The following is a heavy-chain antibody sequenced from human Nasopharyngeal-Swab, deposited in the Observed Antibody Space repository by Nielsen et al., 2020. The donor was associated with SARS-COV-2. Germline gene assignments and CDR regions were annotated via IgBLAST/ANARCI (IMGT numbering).Heavy chain of an antibody. CDR3: ARGVVAATHLFDY. D-gene: IGHD2-15*01. CDR1: GGTFSSYA. V-gene: IGHV1-69*13. CDR2: IIPIFGTA. J-gene: IGHJ4*02. Sequence: SVKVSCKASGGTFSSYAISWVRQAPGQGLEWMGGIIPIFGTANYAQKFQGRVTITADESTSTAYMELSGLRSEDTAVYYCARGVVAATHLFDYWGQGTLVTVSS.